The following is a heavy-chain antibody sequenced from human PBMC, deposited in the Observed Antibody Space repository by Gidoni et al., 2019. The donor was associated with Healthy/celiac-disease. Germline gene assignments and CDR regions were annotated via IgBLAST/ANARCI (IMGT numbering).Heavy chain of an antibody. CDR1: GFTFSSYG. Sequence: QVQLVESGGGVVQPGRSLRLSCAASGFTFSSYGMHWVRQAPGKGLEWVAVIWYDGSNKYYADSVKGRFTISRDNSKNTLYLQMNSLRAEDTAVYYCARDGRRYCSGGSCYSNYWGQGTLVTVSS. J-gene: IGHJ4*02. CDR3: ARDGRRYCSGGSCYSNY. D-gene: IGHD2-15*01. CDR2: IWYDGSNK. V-gene: IGHV3-33*01.